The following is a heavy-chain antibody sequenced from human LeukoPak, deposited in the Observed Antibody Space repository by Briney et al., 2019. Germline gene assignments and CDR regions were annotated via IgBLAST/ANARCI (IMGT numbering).Heavy chain of an antibody. J-gene: IGHJ4*02. D-gene: IGHD6-13*01. V-gene: IGHV4-39*07. CDR1: GGSISSSSYY. CDR2: IYYSGST. Sequence: SETLSLTCTVSGGSISSSSYYWGWIRQPPGKGLEWIGSIYYSGSTYYNPSLKSRVTISVDTSKNQFSLKLSSVTAADTAVYYCARDLGIAAAGTGGYFDYWGQGTLVTVSS. CDR3: ARDLGIAAAGTGGYFDY.